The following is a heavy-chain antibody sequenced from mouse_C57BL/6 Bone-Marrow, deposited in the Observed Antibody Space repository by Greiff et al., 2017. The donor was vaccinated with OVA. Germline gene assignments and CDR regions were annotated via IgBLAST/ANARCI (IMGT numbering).Heavy chain of an antibody. J-gene: IGHJ3*01. CDR2: IYPRSGNT. D-gene: IGHD2-14*01. Sequence: QVQLQQSGAELARPGASVKLSCKASGYTFTSYGISWVKQRTGQGLEWIGEIYPRSGNTYYNEKFKGKATLTADKSSSTAYMELRSLTSEDSAVYFCAVREAWFAYWGQGTLVTVSA. CDR1: GYTFTSYG. CDR3: AVREAWFAY. V-gene: IGHV1-81*01.